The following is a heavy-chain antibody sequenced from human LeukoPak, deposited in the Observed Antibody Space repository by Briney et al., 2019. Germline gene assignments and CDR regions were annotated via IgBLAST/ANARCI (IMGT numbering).Heavy chain of an antibody. D-gene: IGHD3-22*01. CDR2: IHPGDSDT. CDR1: GYSFTNYW. Sequence: GESLKISCKGSGYSFTNYWIGWVRQMPGKGLEWMGIIHPGDSDTRYSPSFQGQVTVSADKSISTAYLQWSSLKASDTAMYFCARGDSSGTTEYFQHWGQGTLVTVSS. J-gene: IGHJ1*01. CDR3: ARGDSSGTTEYFQH. V-gene: IGHV5-51*01.